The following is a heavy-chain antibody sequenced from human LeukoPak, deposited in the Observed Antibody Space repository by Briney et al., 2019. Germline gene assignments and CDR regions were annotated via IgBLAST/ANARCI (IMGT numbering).Heavy chain of an antibody. CDR2: INPSGGST. V-gene: IGHV1-46*01. J-gene: IGHJ6*02. D-gene: IGHD3-16*01. CDR3: ARGYGSSVRLIGMVV. CDR1: GYTFTSYY. Sequence: GASVKVSCKASGYTFTSYYMHWVRQAPGQGLEWMGIINPSGGSTNYAQKFQGRVTITADESTSTVYMELSSLRSEDTAVFYCARGYGSSVRLIGMVVWGQGTTVTVSS.